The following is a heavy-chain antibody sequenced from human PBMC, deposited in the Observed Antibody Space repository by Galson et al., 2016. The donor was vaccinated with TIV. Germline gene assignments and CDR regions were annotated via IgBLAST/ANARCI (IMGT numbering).Heavy chain of an antibody. J-gene: IGHJ5*02. Sequence: SLRLSCAASGFTFSTYWMHWVRQVPGKGVMWVSRIDNDGSQTDYADSVRGRFTVSRDNAKNALYLQMSSLRAEDTAGYYCARDQATLVARWYAPWGQGTLVTVSS. CDR1: GFTFSTYW. V-gene: IGHV3-74*01. CDR3: ARDQATLVARWYAP. CDR2: IDNDGSQT.